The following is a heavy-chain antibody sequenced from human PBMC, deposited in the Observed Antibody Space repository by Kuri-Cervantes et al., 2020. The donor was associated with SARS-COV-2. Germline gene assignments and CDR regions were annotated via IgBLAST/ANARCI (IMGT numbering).Heavy chain of an antibody. D-gene: IGHD1-26*01. V-gene: IGHV3-NL1*01. Sequence: GGSLRLSCAASGFIFSNYGMHWVRQAPGKGLEWVSLIYSGGNTYYADSVKGRFTISRDNAKNSLYLQMNSLRAEDTAVYYCAREEVGAFDIWGQGTMVTVSS. CDR2: IYSGGNT. CDR3: AREEVGAFDI. CDR1: GFIFSNYG. J-gene: IGHJ3*02.